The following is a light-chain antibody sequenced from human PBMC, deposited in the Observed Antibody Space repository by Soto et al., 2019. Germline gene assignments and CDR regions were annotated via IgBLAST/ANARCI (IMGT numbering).Light chain of an antibody. J-gene: IGLJ2*01. Sequence: QSVLTQSPSASASLGASVKLTCTLSSGHSSYAIAWHPQQPEKGPRYLMKVNSDGSHSKGDGIPDRFSGSSSGAERYFTISSLQAEDEADYYCQTWCTADVLFGGETKLTVL. V-gene: IGLV4-69*01. CDR1: SGHSSYA. CDR2: VNSDGSH. CDR3: QTWCTADVL.